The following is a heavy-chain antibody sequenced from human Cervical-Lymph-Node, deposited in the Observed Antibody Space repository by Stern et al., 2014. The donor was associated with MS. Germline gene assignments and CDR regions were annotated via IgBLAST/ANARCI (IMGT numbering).Heavy chain of an antibody. CDR2: INPSGGST. J-gene: IGHJ4*02. CDR3: ATITMIVTGKGAFDY. V-gene: IGHV1-46*01. D-gene: IGHD3-22*01. Sequence: VQLVESGAEVKKPGASVKGSCKASGYTFTSYYMHWVRKAPGHGLEWMGIINPSGGSTSYAQKFQGRVTMTRDTSTSTVYMELSSLRSEDTAVYYCATITMIVTGKGAFDYWGQGTLVTVSS. CDR1: GYTFTSYY.